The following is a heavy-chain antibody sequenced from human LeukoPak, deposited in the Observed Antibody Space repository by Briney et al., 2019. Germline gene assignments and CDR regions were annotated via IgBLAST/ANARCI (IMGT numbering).Heavy chain of an antibody. V-gene: IGHV3-30*03. CDR2: ISYDGSNK. J-gene: IGHJ4*02. CDR1: GFTFSSYG. CDR3: TRVGYIDEGIDY. D-gene: IGHD5-24*01. Sequence: PGGSQRLSCAASGFTFSSYGMHWVRQAPGKGLEWVAVISYDGSNKYYADSVKGRFTISRDNSKNTLYLQMNSLRAEDTAIYYCTRVGYIDEGIDYWGQGTLVTVSS.